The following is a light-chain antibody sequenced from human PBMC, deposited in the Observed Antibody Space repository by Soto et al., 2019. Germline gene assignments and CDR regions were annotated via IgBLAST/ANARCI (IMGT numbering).Light chain of an antibody. V-gene: IGKV3-20*01. CDR2: GAS. J-gene: IGKJ1*01. CDR3: QQYGSSET. Sequence: EIVLTQSPGTLSLSPGERATLSCRPSQSISSNYLAWYQQKPGQAPRLLIYGASSRATGIPDRFSGSGSGTDFTLTISRLEPEDFAVYYCQQYGSSETFGQGTKVDIK. CDR1: QSISSNY.